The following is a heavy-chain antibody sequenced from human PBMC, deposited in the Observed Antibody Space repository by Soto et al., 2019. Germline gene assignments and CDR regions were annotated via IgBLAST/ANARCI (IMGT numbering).Heavy chain of an antibody. J-gene: IGHJ4*02. Sequence: EVQLLESGGGLVQPGGSLRLSCAASGFTFNNYAMGLVRQAPGKGLEWVSAITDSGDDTYYIDSVKGRFTISRDNSKSTLYLQMNSLRAEDTAIYYCAKLGSSSWYPHYYFDYWGQGTLVTVSS. D-gene: IGHD6-13*01. V-gene: IGHV3-23*01. CDR3: AKLGSSSWYPHYYFDY. CDR1: GFTFNNYA. CDR2: ITDSGDDT.